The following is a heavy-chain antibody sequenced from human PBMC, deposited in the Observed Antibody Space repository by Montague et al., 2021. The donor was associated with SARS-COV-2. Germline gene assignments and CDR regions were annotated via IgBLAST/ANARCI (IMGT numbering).Heavy chain of an antibody. CDR2: IGASGNDT. D-gene: IGHD2-21*02. CDR3: AKRVVVTSYRYFDY. V-gene: IGHV3-23*01. CDR1: GFRFSGYA. J-gene: IGHJ4*02. Sequence: SLRLSCAASGFRFSGYAMSWVRQAPRKGLEWVSAIGASGNDTYYADSVRGRFTSSRDNSKNMLYLQLNSLRFEGTAVYYCAKRVVVTSYRYFDYWGQGTLVTVSS.